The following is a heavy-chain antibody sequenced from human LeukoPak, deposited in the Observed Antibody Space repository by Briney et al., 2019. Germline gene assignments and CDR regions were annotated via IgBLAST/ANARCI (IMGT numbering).Heavy chain of an antibody. CDR2: IYTSGST. V-gene: IGHV4-4*09. D-gene: IGHD1-1*01. Sequence: PSETLSLTCTVSGGSLSSYYWSWIRQPPGKGLEWIGYIYTSGSTNYNPSLKSRVTISVDTSKNQFSLKLSSVTAADTAVYYCARHWSPLEPPSFWGQGTLVTVSS. CDR3: ARHWSPLEPPSF. J-gene: IGHJ4*02. CDR1: GGSLSSYY.